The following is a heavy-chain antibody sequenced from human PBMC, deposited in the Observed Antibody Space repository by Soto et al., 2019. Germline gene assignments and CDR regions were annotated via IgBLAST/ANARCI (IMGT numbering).Heavy chain of an antibody. CDR3: SGVAAVGVFDY. J-gene: IGHJ4*02. D-gene: IGHD2-15*01. CDR2: IYYSRST. Sequence: SETLSLTCTVSGGSISSYYWSWIRQPPGKGLEWIGYIYYSRSTNYNPSLKSRVTMSVDTSKNQFSLKLSSVTAADTAVYYCSGVAAVGVFDYWGQGTLVTVSS. CDR1: GGSISSYY. V-gene: IGHV4-59*01.